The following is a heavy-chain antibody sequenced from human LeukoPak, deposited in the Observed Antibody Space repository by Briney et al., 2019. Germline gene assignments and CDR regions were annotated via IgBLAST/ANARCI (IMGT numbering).Heavy chain of an antibody. CDR2: IYPGDSDN. Sequence: GKPLKISCKGSGYSLTNYWIAWVRQMPGRGLEWMGVIYPGDSDNRNSPSFQGQVTISADKSISTAYLQWRSLKASDTAMYYCARRGDAFDIWGQGTMVTVSS. D-gene: IGHD3-16*01. V-gene: IGHV5-51*01. J-gene: IGHJ3*02. CDR1: GYSLTNYW. CDR3: ARRGDAFDI.